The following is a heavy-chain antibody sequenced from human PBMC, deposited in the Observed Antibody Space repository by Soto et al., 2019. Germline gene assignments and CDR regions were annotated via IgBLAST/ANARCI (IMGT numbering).Heavy chain of an antibody. Sequence: ASVKVSCKASGYTFTSYAMHWVRQAPGQRLEWMGWINAGNGNTKYSQKFQGRVTITRDTSASTAYMELSSLRPEDTAVYYCASSYSNYEGGDYYYYGMDVWGQGTTVTVSS. D-gene: IGHD4-4*01. CDR3: ASSYSNYEGGDYYYYGMDV. CDR2: INAGNGNT. CDR1: GYTFTSYA. V-gene: IGHV1-3*01. J-gene: IGHJ6*02.